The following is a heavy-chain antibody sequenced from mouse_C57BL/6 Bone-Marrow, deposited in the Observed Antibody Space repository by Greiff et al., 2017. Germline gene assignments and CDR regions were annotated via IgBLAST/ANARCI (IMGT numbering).Heavy chain of an antibody. J-gene: IGHJ4*01. D-gene: IGHD1-1*01. CDR1: GYSITSGYY. V-gene: IGHV3-6*01. CDR3: ARCYGSSEENAMDY. Sequence: EVQLQESGPGLVKPSQSLSFTCSVTGYSITSGYYWNLIRQFPGNKLEWMGYITYDGGTNYNPSLKNPISITRDTSKNQFFLKLNSVTTEDTATYYGARCYGSSEENAMDYWGQGTSVTVSS. CDR2: ITYDGGT.